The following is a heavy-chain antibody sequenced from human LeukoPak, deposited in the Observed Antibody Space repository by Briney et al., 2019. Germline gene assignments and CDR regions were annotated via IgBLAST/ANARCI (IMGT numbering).Heavy chain of an antibody. CDR2: IIPIFGTA. Sequence: ASVKVSCKASGGTFSSYAISWVRQAPGQGLEWMGGIIPIFGTANYAQKFQGRVTITADESTSTAYMELSSLRSEDTAVYYCARDGVVPAALDYWGQGTLVTVSS. V-gene: IGHV1-69*01. J-gene: IGHJ4*02. CDR1: GGTFSSYA. CDR3: ARDGVVPAALDY. D-gene: IGHD2-2*01.